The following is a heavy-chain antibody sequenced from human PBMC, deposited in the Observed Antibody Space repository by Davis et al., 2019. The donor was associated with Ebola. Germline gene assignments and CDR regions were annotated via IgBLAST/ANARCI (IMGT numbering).Heavy chain of an antibody. CDR1: GGTFSSYT. D-gene: IGHD3-22*01. V-gene: IGHV1-69*05. CDR3: ARQWARGYYDSSGYLDAFDI. Sequence: SVKVSCKASGGTFSSYTITWVRQAPGQGLEWMGWVIPVFGPTNYTQKLQGRVTMTTDPSTSTAYMELRSLRSDDTAVYYCARQWARGYYDSSGYLDAFDIWGQGTMVTVSS. CDR2: VIPVFGPT. J-gene: IGHJ3*02.